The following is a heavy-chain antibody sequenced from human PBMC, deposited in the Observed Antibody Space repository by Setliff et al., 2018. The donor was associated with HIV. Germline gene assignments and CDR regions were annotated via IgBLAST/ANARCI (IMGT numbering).Heavy chain of an antibody. CDR1: GFTFSGSA. J-gene: IGHJ1*01. D-gene: IGHD4-17*01. Sequence: GGSLRRSCAASGFTFSGSAMHWVRQASGKGLEWVGRIRSKANSYATAYVASVKGRFTISRDDSKNTAYLQMNSLKTEDTAVYYCTTTYGDYVFAEYFQHWGPGTLVTVSS. V-gene: IGHV3-73*01. CDR2: IRSKANSYAT. CDR3: TTTYGDYVFAEYFQH.